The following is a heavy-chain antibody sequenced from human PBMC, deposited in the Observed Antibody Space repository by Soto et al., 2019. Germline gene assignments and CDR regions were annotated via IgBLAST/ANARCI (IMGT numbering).Heavy chain of an antibody. CDR1: GFTFSSYA. D-gene: IGHD6-19*01. Sequence: GGSLRLSCSASGFTFSSYAMHWVRQAPGKGLQYVSAISSDGVSTYYADSVKGRFTISRDNSKNTLYLQMSSLRAEDTAVYYCVKAVSGTVGWFDPWGQGTLVTVPS. J-gene: IGHJ5*02. V-gene: IGHV3-64D*06. CDR2: ISSDGVST. CDR3: VKAVSGTVGWFDP.